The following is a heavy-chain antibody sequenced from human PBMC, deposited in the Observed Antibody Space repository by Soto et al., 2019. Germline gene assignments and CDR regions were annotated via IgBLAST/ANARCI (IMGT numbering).Heavy chain of an antibody. V-gene: IGHV2-26*01. CDR2: IFSNDEK. CDR3: ARAPSSSWDYYYYYGMDV. Sequence: QVTLKESGPVLVKPTETLTLTCTVSGFSLSNARMGVSWIRQPPGKALEWLAHIFSNDEKSYSTSLKSRLTISKDTSKSQVVLTMTNMDPVDTATYYCARAPSSSWDYYYYYGMDVWGQGTTVTVSS. J-gene: IGHJ6*02. CDR1: GFSLSNARMG. D-gene: IGHD6-13*01.